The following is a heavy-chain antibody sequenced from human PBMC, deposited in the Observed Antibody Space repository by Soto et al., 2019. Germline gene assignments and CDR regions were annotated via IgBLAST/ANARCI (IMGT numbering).Heavy chain of an antibody. J-gene: IGHJ6*02. CDR1: GGTFSSSA. V-gene: IGHV1-69*12. Sequence: QVQLVQSGAEMKEPGSSVKVSCKTSGGTFSSSAISWLRQAAGQGLEWMGGIIPLFRTPDYAQKFQGRVTIAADESTNTAYMELSSLRSEDTAVYYCARDNDRLQLGGNYYYILDVWGQGTTITVSS. CDR3: ARDNDRLQLGGNYYYILDV. D-gene: IGHD4-4*01. CDR2: IIPLFRTP.